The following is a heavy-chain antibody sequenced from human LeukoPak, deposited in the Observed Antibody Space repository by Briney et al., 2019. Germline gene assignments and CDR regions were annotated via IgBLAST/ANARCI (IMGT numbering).Heavy chain of an antibody. Sequence: ASVKVSCKASGYTFTTYAVSWVRRAPGQGLEWMGWISAYNGNTNYAQNLQGRVTMTTDTSASTAYMELRSLRSDDTAVYYCARRIAGTTGFDYWGQGTLVTVSS. J-gene: IGHJ4*02. D-gene: IGHD1-26*01. CDR1: GYTFTTYA. CDR2: ISAYNGNT. V-gene: IGHV1-18*01. CDR3: ARRIAGTTGFDY.